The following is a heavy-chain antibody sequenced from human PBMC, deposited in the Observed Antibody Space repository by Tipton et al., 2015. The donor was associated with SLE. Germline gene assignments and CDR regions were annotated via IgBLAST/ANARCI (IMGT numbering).Heavy chain of an antibody. CDR3: ARGEWGTFDY. CDR2: ISYDGSNK. Sequence: SLRLSCAASGFSFNSFAMHWVRQTPGKGLEWVAFISYDGSNKYYADSVKGRFTISRDNAKNSLYLQMNSLRAGDTAVYYCARGEWGTFDYWGQGTLVTVSS. CDR1: GFSFNSFA. J-gene: IGHJ4*02. D-gene: IGHD3-16*01. V-gene: IGHV3-30*14.